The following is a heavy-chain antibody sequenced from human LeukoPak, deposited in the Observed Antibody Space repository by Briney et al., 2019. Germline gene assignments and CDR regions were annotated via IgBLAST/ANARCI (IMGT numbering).Heavy chain of an antibody. D-gene: IGHD3-3*01. CDR2: MNPNSGNT. Sequence: ASVKVSCKASGYTFTSYDINWVRQATGQGLEWMGWMNPNSGNTGYAQKFQGRVTITRNTSISTAYMELSSLRSEDTAVYYCARGLDFWSGYYYYYMDVWGKGTTVTVS. J-gene: IGHJ6*03. CDR1: GYTFTSYD. CDR3: ARGLDFWSGYYYYYMDV. V-gene: IGHV1-8*03.